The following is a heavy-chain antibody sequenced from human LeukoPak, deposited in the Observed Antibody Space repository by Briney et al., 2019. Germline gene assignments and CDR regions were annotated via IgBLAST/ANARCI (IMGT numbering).Heavy chain of an antibody. V-gene: IGHV1-2*02. J-gene: IGHJ3*02. CDR1: ANTFTGYY. CDR3: ARLGSSDI. CDR2: INPNRGGT. Sequence: ASVKVSCKASANTFTGYYMHWVRQAPGQGLEWMGWINPNRGGTNYAQKFHGRVTMTRDTSISTAYMQLSRLTFDDTAVYYCARLGSSDIWGQGSMVTVSS. D-gene: IGHD3-16*01.